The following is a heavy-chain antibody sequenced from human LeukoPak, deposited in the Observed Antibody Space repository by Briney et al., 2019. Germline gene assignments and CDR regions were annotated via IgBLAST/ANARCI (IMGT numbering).Heavy chain of an antibody. D-gene: IGHD3-3*01. CDR1: GLTFTRDW. CDR3: AKGHYDSWSGFYGIWY. CDR2: ISGSGGST. J-gene: IGHJ4*02. Sequence: GGSLRLSCAASGLTFTRDWMGWVRQAPGKGLEWVSAISGSGGSTYYADSVKGRFTISRDNSKNTLYLQMNSLRGDDTAVYYCAKGHYDSWSGFYGIWYWGQGTLVTVSS. V-gene: IGHV3-23*01.